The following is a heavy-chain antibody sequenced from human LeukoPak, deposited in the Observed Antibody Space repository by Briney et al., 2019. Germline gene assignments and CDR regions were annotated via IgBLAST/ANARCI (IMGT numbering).Heavy chain of an antibody. V-gene: IGHV3-23*01. CDR3: ANSRNWNVSY. CDR1: GFTFSSYA. D-gene: IGHD1-1*01. J-gene: IGHJ4*02. Sequence: GGSLRLSCAASGFTFSSYAMSWVRQAPGKGLEWVSAISGSGGSTYYADSVKGWFTISRDNSKNTLYLQMNSLRAEDTAVYYCANSRNWNVSYWGQGTLVTVSS. CDR2: ISGSGGST.